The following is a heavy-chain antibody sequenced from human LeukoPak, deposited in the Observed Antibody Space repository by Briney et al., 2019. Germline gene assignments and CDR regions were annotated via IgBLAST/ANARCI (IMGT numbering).Heavy chain of an antibody. D-gene: IGHD6-6*01. CDR3: VRSSAYSSSSGLGY. Sequence: TSETLSLTCSVFGGSISSGGFYWSWIRQPAGKGLEWIGRIQTSGSSGTANYTPSLKSRVTISVDTSKNQFSLKLSSVTAADTAVYYCVRSSAYSSSSGLGYWGQGTLVIVSS. CDR2: IQTSGSSGTA. CDR1: GGSISSGGFY. J-gene: IGHJ4*02. V-gene: IGHV4-61*02.